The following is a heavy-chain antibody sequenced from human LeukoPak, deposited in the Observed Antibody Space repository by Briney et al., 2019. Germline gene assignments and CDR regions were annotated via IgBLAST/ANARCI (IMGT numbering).Heavy chain of an antibody. V-gene: IGHV4-34*01. D-gene: IGHD7-27*01. J-gene: IGHJ4*02. CDR3: ARDHPPGDQASGDY. Sequence: SETLSLTCAVYGGSFSGYYWSWIRQPPGKGLEWIGEINHSGSTNYNPSLKSRVTISVDTSKNQFSLKLSSVTAADTAVYYCARDHPPGDQASGDYWGQGTLITVSS. CDR2: INHSGST. CDR1: GGSFSGYY.